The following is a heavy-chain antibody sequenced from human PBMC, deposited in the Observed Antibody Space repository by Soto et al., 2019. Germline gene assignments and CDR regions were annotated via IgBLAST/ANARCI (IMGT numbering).Heavy chain of an antibody. D-gene: IGHD5-12*01. V-gene: IGHV2-5*02. Sequence: QITLKESCTTLVRPPQTLTLTCTFSGFSLTSGVGVGWIRQPPGKALEWLALIYWDDDKRYSPSLKNRLTSTKDTSKNTVVLTMTNVGPVDTATYFCAHIDPEIVTVGGHGGFDYWGQGTLVTVSS. J-gene: IGHJ4*02. CDR3: AHIDPEIVTVGGHGGFDY. CDR2: IYWDDDK. CDR1: GFSLTSGVG.